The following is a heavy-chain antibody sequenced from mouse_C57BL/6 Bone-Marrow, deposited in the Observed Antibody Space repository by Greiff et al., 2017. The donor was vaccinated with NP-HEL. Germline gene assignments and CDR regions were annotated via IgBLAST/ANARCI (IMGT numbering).Heavy chain of an antibody. V-gene: IGHV5-6*01. D-gene: IGHD3-1*01. Sequence: EVMLVESGGDLVKPGGSLKLSCAASGFTFSSYGMSWVRQTPDKRLEWVATISSGGSYTYYPDSVQGRFTISRDNAKNTRYLQMSSLKAEDTAMYYCARHVGDWGKGTTLTVSS. CDR1: GFTFSSYG. CDR3: ARHVGD. J-gene: IGHJ2*01. CDR2: ISSGGSYT.